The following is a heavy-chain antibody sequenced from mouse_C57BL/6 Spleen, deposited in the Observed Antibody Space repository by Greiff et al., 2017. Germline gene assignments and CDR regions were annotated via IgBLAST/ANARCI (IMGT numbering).Heavy chain of an antibody. CDR1: GYAFSSYW. J-gene: IGHJ2*01. CDR3: TSGGPYYFDY. V-gene: IGHV1-80*01. Sequence: QVQLQQSGAELVKPGASVKISCKASGYAFSSYWMNWVKQRPGQGLEWIGQIYPGDGDTNYNGKFKGKATLTADKSSSTAYMELSSLTSEASAVYFCTSGGPYYFDYWGQGTTLTVSS. CDR2: IYPGDGDT.